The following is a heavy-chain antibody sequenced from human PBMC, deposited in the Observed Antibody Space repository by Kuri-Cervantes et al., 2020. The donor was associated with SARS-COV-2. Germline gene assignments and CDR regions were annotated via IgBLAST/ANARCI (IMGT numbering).Heavy chain of an antibody. Sequence: GESLKISCAASGFTFSSYAMHWVRQAPGKGLEWVAVISYDGSNKYYADSVKGRFTISRDNSKNTLYLLMSSLRAEDTAVYYCARGGSSSSVWGQGTLVTVSS. CDR2: ISYDGSNK. V-gene: IGHV3-30*04. J-gene: IGHJ4*02. CDR1: GFTFSSYA. D-gene: IGHD6-6*01. CDR3: ARGGSSSSV.